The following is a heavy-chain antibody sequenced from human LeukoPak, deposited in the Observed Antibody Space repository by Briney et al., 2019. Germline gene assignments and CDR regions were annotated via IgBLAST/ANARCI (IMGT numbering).Heavy chain of an antibody. D-gene: IGHD6-13*01. CDR2: ISYDGSNK. CDR1: GFTFSSYG. V-gene: IGHV3-30*03. Sequence: GGSLRLSCAASGFTFSSYGMHWVRQPPGKGLEWVAVISYDGSNKYYADSVKGRFTISRDNSKNTLYLQMNSLRAEDTAVYYCARGRGQQLGNFDYWGQGTLVTVSS. CDR3: ARGRGQQLGNFDY. J-gene: IGHJ4*02.